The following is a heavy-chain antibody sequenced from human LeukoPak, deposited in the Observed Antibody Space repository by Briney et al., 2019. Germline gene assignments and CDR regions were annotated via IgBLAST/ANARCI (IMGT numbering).Heavy chain of an antibody. CDR3: ARDFYDGFALDY. D-gene: IGHD2/OR15-2a*01. J-gene: IGHJ4*02. CDR2: ISYDGSNK. Sequence: GGSLRLSCAASGFTFSSYGMHWVRQAPGKGLEWVAVISYDGSNKYYADSVKGRFTISRDNSKNTLYLQMDNLRAEDTGVYYCARDFYDGFALDYWGQGTLVTVSS. CDR1: GFTFSSYG. V-gene: IGHV3-30*03.